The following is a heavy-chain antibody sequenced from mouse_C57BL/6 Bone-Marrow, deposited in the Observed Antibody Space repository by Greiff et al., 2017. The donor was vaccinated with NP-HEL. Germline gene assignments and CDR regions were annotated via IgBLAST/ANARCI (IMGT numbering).Heavy chain of an antibody. CDR3: ARQGAWDGGYFDY. Sequence: VQLKQSGGGLVQPGGSLKLSCAASGFTFSDYYMYWVRQTPEKRLEWVAYISNGGGSTYYPDTVKGRFTISRDNAKNTLYLQMSRLKSEDTAMYYCARQGAWDGGYFDYWGQGTTLTVSS. J-gene: IGHJ2*01. V-gene: IGHV5-12*01. D-gene: IGHD4-1*01. CDR1: GFTFSDYY. CDR2: ISNGGGST.